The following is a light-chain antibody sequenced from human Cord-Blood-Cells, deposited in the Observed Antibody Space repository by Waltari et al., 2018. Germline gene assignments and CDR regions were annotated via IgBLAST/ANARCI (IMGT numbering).Light chain of an antibody. J-gene: IGLJ1*01. CDR1: SSDVGGYNY. CDR2: EVS. CDR3: SSYTSSSTSYV. V-gene: IGLV2-14*01. Sequence: QSALTQPASVSGSPGQSITISCTGTSSDVGGYNYVSWYQQHPGTAPKLMIYEVSNPRSGGSNRFACSKSGNTAYLTISGHHAEDEADYYCSSYTSSSTSYVFGTGTKVTVL.